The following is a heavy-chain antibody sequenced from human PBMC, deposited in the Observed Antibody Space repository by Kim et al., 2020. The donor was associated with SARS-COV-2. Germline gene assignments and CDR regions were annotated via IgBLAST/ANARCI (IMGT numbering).Heavy chain of an antibody. CDR1: GYTFTSYG. Sequence: ASVKVSCKASGYTFTSYGISWVRQAPGQGLEWMGWISAYNGNTNYAQKLQGRVTMTTDTSTSTAYMELRSLRSDDTAVYYCARVTAGGYDSSGGGYYGMDVWGQGTTVTVSS. V-gene: IGHV1-18*04. D-gene: IGHD3-22*01. J-gene: IGHJ6*02. CDR3: ARVTAGGYDSSGGGYYGMDV. CDR2: ISAYNGNT.